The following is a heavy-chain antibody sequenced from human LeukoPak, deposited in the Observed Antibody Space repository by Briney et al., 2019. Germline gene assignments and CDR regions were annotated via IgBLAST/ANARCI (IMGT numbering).Heavy chain of an antibody. D-gene: IGHD6-6*01. V-gene: IGHV4-59*02. Sequence: SETLSLTCTVSGGSVNSNYWSWIRQPPGKGLELIGFIYYTGSASNNPSLKSRVTISVDTSKNQFSLEVTSVSAADTAVYYCAKNTSSSPWFDPWGQGTLVTVSS. CDR2: IYYTGSA. CDR3: AKNTSSSPWFDP. CDR1: GGSVNSNY. J-gene: IGHJ5*02.